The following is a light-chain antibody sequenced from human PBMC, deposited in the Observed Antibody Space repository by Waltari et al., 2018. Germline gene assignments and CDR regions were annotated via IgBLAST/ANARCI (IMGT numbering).Light chain of an antibody. V-gene: IGKV3-20*01. CDR1: QTVGKA. CDR2: DTS. CDR3: QKYDRLPAT. J-gene: IGKJ1*01. Sequence: EIVLTQSPGTLSLSPVETATLSCRASQTVGKALTWYQQKPGQAPRLLIYDTSRRAPGIPDRFRGCVFGTDFSLTISRLGPEDFAVYYCQKYDRLPATFGQGTKVEIK.